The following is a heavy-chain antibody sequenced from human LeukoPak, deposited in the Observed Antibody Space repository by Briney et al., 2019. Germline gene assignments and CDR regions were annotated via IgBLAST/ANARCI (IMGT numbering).Heavy chain of an antibody. J-gene: IGHJ4*02. Sequence: PSETLSLTCTVSGGSVSSGSYYWSWIRQPPGKGLEWIGYIYYSGSTNYNPSLKSRVTISVDTSKNQFSLKLSSVTAADTAVYYCARLEGVVTPFDYWGQGTLVTVSS. V-gene: IGHV4-61*01. D-gene: IGHD4-23*01. CDR1: GGSVSSGSYY. CDR2: IYYSGST. CDR3: ARLEGVVTPFDY.